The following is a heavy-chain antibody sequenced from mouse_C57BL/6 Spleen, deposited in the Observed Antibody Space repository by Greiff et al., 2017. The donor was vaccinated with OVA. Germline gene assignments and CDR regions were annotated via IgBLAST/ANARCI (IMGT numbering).Heavy chain of an antibody. CDR2: ISSGSSTI. J-gene: IGHJ2*01. D-gene: IGHD1-1*01. V-gene: IGHV5-17*01. CDR1: GFTFSDYG. CDR3: ARPYYYGSSYPEDYFDY. Sequence: EVQGVESGGGLVKPGGSLKLSCAASGFTFSDYGMHWVRQAPEKGLEWVAYISSGSSTIYYADTVKGRFTISRDNAKNTLFLQMTSLRSEDTAMYYCARPYYYGSSYPEDYFDYWGQGTTLTVSS.